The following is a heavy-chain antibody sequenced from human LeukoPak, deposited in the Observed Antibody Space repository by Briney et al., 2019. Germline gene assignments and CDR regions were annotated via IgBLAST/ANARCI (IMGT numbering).Heavy chain of an antibody. CDR3: ARVVVAPYDFWSGYPFDP. D-gene: IGHD3-3*01. CDR2: IYYSGST. Sequence: SETLSLTCTVSGGSISSYYWSWIRQPPGKGPEWIGYIYYSGSTNYNPSLKSRVTISVDTSKNQFSLKLSSVTAADTAVYYCARVVVAPYDFWSGYPFDPWGQGTLVTVSS. V-gene: IGHV4-59*01. J-gene: IGHJ5*02. CDR1: GGSISSYY.